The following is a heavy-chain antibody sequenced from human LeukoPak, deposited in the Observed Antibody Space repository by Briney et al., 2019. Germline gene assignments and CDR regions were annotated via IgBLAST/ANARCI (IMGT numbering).Heavy chain of an antibody. J-gene: IGHJ4*02. V-gene: IGHV3-21*01. CDR2: ISSSSSYI. CDR3: ASENIPRYCSSTSCSWGGY. D-gene: IGHD2-2*01. CDR1: GFTFSSYS. Sequence: PGGSLRLSCAASGFTFSSYSMNWVRQAPGKGLEWVSSISSSSSYIYYADSVKGRFTISRDNSKNTLYLQMNSLRAEDTAVYYCASENIPRYCSSTSCSWGGYWGQGTLVTVSS.